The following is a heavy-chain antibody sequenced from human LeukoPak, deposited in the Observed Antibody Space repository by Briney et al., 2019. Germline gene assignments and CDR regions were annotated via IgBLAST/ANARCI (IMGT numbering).Heavy chain of an antibody. D-gene: IGHD4-17*01. CDR1: GYTFTSYG. CDR3: ATDQSLVTTAV. J-gene: IGHJ3*01. CDR2: FDPEDGET. Sequence: ASVKVSCKASGYTFTSYGISWVRQAPGKGLEWMGGFDPEDGETIYAQKFQGRVTMTEDTSTDTAYMELSSLRSEDTAVYYCATDQSLVTTAVWGQGTMVTVSS. V-gene: IGHV1-24*01.